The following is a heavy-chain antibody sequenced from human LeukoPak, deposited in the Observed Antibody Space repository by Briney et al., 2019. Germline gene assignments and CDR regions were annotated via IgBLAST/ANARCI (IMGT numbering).Heavy chain of an antibody. J-gene: IGHJ6*02. V-gene: IGHV3-23*01. CDR1: GFPFSKYA. CDR2: IGGSGGRT. Sequence: GGSLRLSCAASGFPFSKYAMSWVRQAPGKGLEWVSAIGGSGGRTFYADSVKGRFTISRDNSKNTFYLQMNNLRAEDTAVYYCAKYAPYYYGSGSFSDYYYYGMDVWGQGTTVTVSS. CDR3: AKYAPYYYGSGSFSDYYYYGMDV. D-gene: IGHD3-10*01.